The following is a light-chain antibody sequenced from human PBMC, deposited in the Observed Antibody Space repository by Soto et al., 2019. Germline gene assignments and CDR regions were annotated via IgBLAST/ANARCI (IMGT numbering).Light chain of an antibody. CDR3: QQTYSTPRT. CDR1: QTISSY. J-gene: IGKJ1*01. V-gene: IGKV1-39*01. CDR2: AAS. Sequence: DIRMTQSPSSLSASVGDRVTITCRASQTISSYLNWYQQKPGKAPDLLIYAASSLQSGVPSRFSGSGSGTDFTLTISSLQPEDLAIYYCQQTYSTPRTFGQGTKVEIK.